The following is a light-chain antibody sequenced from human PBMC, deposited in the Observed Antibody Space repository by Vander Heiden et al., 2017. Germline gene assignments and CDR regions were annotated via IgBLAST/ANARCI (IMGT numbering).Light chain of an antibody. CDR3: QQSYTIPLT. V-gene: IGKV1-39*01. CDR1: QSNASF. Sequence: DIQMTQSPSSLSASVVDRVTITCRASQSNASFLAWYQQKPGKAPNLLIYDASTLQSGVPSRFTAIGSGTDFTLTISSLQPEDFATYYCQQSYTIPLTFGQGTKLEIK. CDR2: DAS. J-gene: IGKJ2*01.